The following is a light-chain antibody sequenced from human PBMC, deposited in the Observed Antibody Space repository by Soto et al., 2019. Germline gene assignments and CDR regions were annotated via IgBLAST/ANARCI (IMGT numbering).Light chain of an antibody. CDR2: QAS. CDR3: QQYWSSPRT. J-gene: IGKJ1*01. V-gene: IGKV3-20*01. CDR1: QSVRSTY. Sequence: EAVLTQSPGTLSLSPGERATLSCRASQSVRSTYLAWYRQNPGQAPRLLIYQASNRATGIPDRFSGSGSGADFTLTISRLEPEDFAVYYCQQYWSSPRTFGQGTKV.